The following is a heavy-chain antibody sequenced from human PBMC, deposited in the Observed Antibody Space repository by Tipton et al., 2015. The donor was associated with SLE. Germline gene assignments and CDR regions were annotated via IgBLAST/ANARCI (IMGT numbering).Heavy chain of an antibody. CDR1: GGSFSGKY. CDR2: INHSGST. CDR3: ARLGGRRFPFDP. J-gene: IGHJ5*02. V-gene: IGHV4-34*01. D-gene: IGHD6-6*01. Sequence: TLSLTCAVYGGSFSGKYWGWVRPPPGEGRGWIGEINHSGSTNYNPSLKSRVTISVDTSKNQFSLKVRSVTAADTAVYFCARLGGRRFPFDPWGQGTLVTVSS.